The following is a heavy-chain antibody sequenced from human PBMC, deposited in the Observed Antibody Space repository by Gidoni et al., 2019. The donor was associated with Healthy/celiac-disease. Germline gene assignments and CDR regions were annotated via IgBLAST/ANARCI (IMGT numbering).Heavy chain of an antibody. D-gene: IGHD4-17*01. CDR2: IYWDDDK. J-gene: IGHJ5*02. CDR3: ARMTEGSLRRYNWFDP. CDR1: GFSLSTSGVG. V-gene: IGHV2-5*02. Sequence: QITLKESGPTLVKPTQTLTLTCTFSGFSLSTSGVGVGWIRQPPGKALEWLALIYWDDDKRYSPSLKSRLTITKDTSKNQVVLTMTNMDPVDTATYYCARMTEGSLRRYNWFDPWGQGTLVTVSS.